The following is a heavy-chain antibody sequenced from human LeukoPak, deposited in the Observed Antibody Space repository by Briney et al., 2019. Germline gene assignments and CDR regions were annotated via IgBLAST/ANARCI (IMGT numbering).Heavy chain of an antibody. CDR3: AKDEGYDPIFYLES. J-gene: IGHJ4*02. V-gene: IGHV3-23*01. CDR1: GFILYTYA. CDR2: LDAGGGNT. D-gene: IGHD5-12*01. Sequence: GGSLRLSCAASGFILYTYAMTWVRQAPGRGLEWVSALDAGGGNTYYADSVKGRFTISRDNSKNTVYLLMNTLSAEDTAVDYCAKDEGYDPIFYLESWGQGTLVTVSS.